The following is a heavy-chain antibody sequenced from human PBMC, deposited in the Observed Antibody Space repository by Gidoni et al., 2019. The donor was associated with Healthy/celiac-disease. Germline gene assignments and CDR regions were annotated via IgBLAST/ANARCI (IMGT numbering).Heavy chain of an antibody. CDR2: IYYSGST. CDR3: ARHEDFWSGYSPYYYYGMDV. Sequence: QLQLQESGPGLVKPSETLSLTCTVSVGSISRSSYYWGWIRQPPGKGLEWIGSIYYSGSTYYNPSLKSRVTISVDTSKNQFSLKLSSVTAADTAVYYCARHEDFWSGYSPYYYYGMDVWGQGTTVTVSS. CDR1: VGSISRSSYY. D-gene: IGHD3-3*01. V-gene: IGHV4-39*01. J-gene: IGHJ6*02.